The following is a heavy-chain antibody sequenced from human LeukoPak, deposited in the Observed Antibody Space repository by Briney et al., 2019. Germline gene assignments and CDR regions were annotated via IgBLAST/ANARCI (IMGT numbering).Heavy chain of an antibody. Sequence: GGSLRLSCAASGFTFSSYGMSWVRQAPGKGLEWVSAISGSGGSTYYAGSVKGRFTISRDNSKNTLYLQMNSLRAEDTAVYYCAKRSCSGGSCYFYFQHWGQGTLVTVSS. CDR3: AKRSCSGGSCYFYFQH. CDR2: ISGSGGST. V-gene: IGHV3-23*01. J-gene: IGHJ1*01. CDR1: GFTFSSYG. D-gene: IGHD2-15*01.